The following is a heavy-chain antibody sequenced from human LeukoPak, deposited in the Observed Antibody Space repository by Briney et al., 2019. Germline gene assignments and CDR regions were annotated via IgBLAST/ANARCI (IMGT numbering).Heavy chain of an antibody. CDR2: MNPNSGNT. V-gene: IGHV1-8*03. J-gene: IGHJ4*02. CDR3: ARGGYSYGRPITFDY. D-gene: IGHD5-18*01. CDR1: GYTFTSYD. Sequence: EASVKVSCKASGYTFTSYDINWVRQATGQGLEWMGWMNPNSGNTGYAQKFQGRVTITRNTSISTAYMELSSLRSEDTAVYYCARGGYSYGRPITFDYWGQGALVTVSS.